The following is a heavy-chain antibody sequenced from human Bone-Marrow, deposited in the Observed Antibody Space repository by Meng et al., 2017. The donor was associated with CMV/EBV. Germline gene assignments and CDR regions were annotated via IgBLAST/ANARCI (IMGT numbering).Heavy chain of an antibody. CDR2: IKSKTDGGTT. CDR1: GFTFSNAW. Sequence: GGSLRLSCAASGFTFSNAWMSWVRQAPGKGLEWVGRIKSKTDGGTTDYAAPVKGRFTISRDNAKNSLYLQMNSLRAEDTALYYCAQWKGYCSSTSCPWRWFDPWGQGTLVTVSS. V-gene: IGHV3-15*05. CDR3: AQWKGYCSSTSCPWRWFDP. J-gene: IGHJ5*02. D-gene: IGHD2-2*01.